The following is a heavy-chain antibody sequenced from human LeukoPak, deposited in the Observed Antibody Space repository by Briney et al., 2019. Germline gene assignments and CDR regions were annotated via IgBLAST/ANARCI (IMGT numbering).Heavy chain of an antibody. CDR3: AKDWDGDYETGSIDY. D-gene: IGHD4-17*01. J-gene: IGHJ4*02. V-gene: IGHV3-9*03. Sequence: PGGSLRLSCAASGFTFDDYAMHWVRQAPGKGPEWVSGISWNSGSIGYADSVKGRFTISRDNAKNSLYLQMNSLRAEDMALYYCAKDWDGDYETGSIDYWGQGTLVTVSS. CDR1: GFTFDDYA. CDR2: ISWNSGSI.